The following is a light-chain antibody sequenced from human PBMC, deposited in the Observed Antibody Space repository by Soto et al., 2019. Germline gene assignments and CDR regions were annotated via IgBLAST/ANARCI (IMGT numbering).Light chain of an antibody. Sequence: EIVMTQSPATLSVSPGERAALSCRASQSVSSNLAWYQQTPGQAPRLLIYGASTRATGIPARFSGSGFGTEFTLTISGLQSEDFAVYYCQQYDNWPSLTFGGGTKVEIK. V-gene: IGKV3-15*01. J-gene: IGKJ4*01. CDR2: GAS. CDR1: QSVSSN. CDR3: QQYDNWPSLT.